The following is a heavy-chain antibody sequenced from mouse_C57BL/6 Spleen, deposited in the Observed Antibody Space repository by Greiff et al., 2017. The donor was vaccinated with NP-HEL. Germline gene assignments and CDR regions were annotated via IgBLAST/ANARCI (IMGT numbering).Heavy chain of an antibody. D-gene: IGHD2-3*01. CDR3: ARFYDGYPYFDV. CDR2: IYPRSGNT. Sequence: ESGAELARPGASVKLSCKASGYTFTSYGISWVKQRTGQGLEWIGEIYPRSGNTYYNEKFKGKATLTADKSSSTAYMELRSLTSEDSAVYFCARFYDGYPYFDVWGTGTTVTVSS. V-gene: IGHV1-81*01. J-gene: IGHJ1*03. CDR1: GYTFTSYG.